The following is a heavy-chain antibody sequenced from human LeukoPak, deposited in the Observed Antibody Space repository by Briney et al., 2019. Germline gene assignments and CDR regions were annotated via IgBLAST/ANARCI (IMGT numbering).Heavy chain of an antibody. CDR3: ARGRRVIVVVVAASPSMGFDP. Sequence: SETLSLTCAVYGGSFSGYYWSWIRQPPGKGLEWIGEINHGGSTNYNPSLKSRVTISVDTSKNQFSLKLSSVTAADTAVYYCARGRRVIVVVVAASPSMGFDPWGQGTLVTVSS. CDR2: INHGGST. V-gene: IGHV4-34*01. CDR1: GGSFSGYY. D-gene: IGHD2-15*01. J-gene: IGHJ5*02.